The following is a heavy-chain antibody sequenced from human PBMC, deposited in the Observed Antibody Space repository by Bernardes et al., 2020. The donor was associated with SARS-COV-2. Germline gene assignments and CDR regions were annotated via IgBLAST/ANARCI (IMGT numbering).Heavy chain of an antibody. V-gene: IGHV3-74*01. CDR2: INPDGSSI. J-gene: IGHJ4*02. D-gene: IGHD3-16*02. Sequence: SLRLSCEASGFTFSSYWMHWVRRAPGKGLVWVSRINPDGSSISYADSVKGRFTISRDNAKNTLYLQMNSLSAEDTAVYYCARAGFYRFDYWGQGTLVTVSS. CDR3: ARAGFYRFDY. CDR1: GFTFSSYW.